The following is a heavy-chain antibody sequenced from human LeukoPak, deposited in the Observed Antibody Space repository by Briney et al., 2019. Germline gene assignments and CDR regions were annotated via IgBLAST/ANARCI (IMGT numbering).Heavy chain of an antibody. CDR1: GFTFSSYS. V-gene: IGHV3-21*01. D-gene: IGHD3-22*01. J-gene: IGHJ6*02. CDR3: ARDCVYYDSSGYYPSYYYYGMDV. CDR2: ISSSSNYI. Sequence: GGSLRLSCAASGFTFSSYSMNWVRQAPGKGLEWVSSISSSSNYIYYADSVKGRFTISRDNAKNSLYLQMNSLRAEDTAVYYCARDCVYYDSSGYYPSYYYYGMDVWGQGTTVTVSS.